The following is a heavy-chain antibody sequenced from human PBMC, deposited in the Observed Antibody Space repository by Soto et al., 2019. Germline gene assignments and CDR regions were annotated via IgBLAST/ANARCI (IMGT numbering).Heavy chain of an antibody. V-gene: IGHV3-21*02. J-gene: IGHJ4*02. D-gene: IGHD5-18*01. Sequence: EVQLVESGGDLVRPGGSLRLSCAASGFTFSTYSMNWVRQAPGRGLEWVSSISSSSSFIYYADSVKGRFTIYRYNAKNSLFLQMSSLRAEDTAVYYCAKDRGYSYPSEFDYWGQGTLVTVSS. CDR1: GFTFSTYS. CDR2: ISSSSSFI. CDR3: AKDRGYSYPSEFDY.